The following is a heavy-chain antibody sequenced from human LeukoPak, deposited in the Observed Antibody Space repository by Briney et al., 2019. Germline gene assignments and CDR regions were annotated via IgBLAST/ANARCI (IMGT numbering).Heavy chain of an antibody. CDR3: ATGSDIVVVVAANARSDAFDI. J-gene: IGHJ3*02. CDR1: GYTLTELS. Sequence: GASVKVSCKVSGYTLTELSMHWVRQAPGKGLEWMGGFDPEDGETIYAQKFQGRVTMTEDTSTDTAYMELSSLRSEDTAVYYCATGSDIVVVVAANARSDAFDIWGQGTMVTVSS. CDR2: FDPEDGET. V-gene: IGHV1-24*01. D-gene: IGHD2-15*01.